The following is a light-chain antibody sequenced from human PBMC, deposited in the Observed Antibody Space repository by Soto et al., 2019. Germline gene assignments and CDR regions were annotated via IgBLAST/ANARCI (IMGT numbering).Light chain of an antibody. CDR3: QQHGSSLN. Sequence: EIVMTQSPATGSVSPVEIVTLSFRASQSVSIDLAWYQQTPGQAPRLLIYGASSRATGIPDRFSGSGSGTDFTLTISRLETEDFAVYYCQQHGSSLNFGGGTKV. V-gene: IGKV3-20*01. J-gene: IGKJ4*01. CDR1: QSVSID. CDR2: GAS.